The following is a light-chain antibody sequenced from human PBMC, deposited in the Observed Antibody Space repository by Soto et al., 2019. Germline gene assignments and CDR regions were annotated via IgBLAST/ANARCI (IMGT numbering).Light chain of an antibody. J-gene: IGLJ1*01. CDR1: SGINVDTYR. CDR2: YKSDSDN. V-gene: IGLV5-45*03. CDR3: MIWHNSAYV. Sequence: QPVLTQPSSLSASPGASASLTCTLRSGINVDTYRIYWYQQKPGSPPQYLLNYKSDSDNQRGSGVPSRFSGSKDVSANAGILLISGLQSEDEADYYCMIWHNSAYVFGAGTKLTVL.